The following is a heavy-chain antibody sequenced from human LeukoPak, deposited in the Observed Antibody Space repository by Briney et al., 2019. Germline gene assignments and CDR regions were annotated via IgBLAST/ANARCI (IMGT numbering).Heavy chain of an antibody. CDR2: ISGSGGST. Sequence: GGSLRLSCAASGFTLSSKPMGWVPQAPGRGLEWVSAISGSGGSTYYADSVKGRFTISRDNAKNTLYLQMNSLRAEDTAVYYCAELGITMIGGVWGKGTTVTISS. CDR1: GFTLSSKP. J-gene: IGHJ6*04. D-gene: IGHD3-10*02. V-gene: IGHV3-23*01. CDR3: AELGITMIGGV.